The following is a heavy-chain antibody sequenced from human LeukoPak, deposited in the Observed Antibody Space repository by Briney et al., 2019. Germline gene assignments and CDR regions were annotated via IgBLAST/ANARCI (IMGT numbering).Heavy chain of an antibody. CDR2: IYYSGST. D-gene: IGHD3-22*01. Sequence: PSETLSLACTVSGGSISSSSYYWSWIRQHPGKGLEWIGYIYYSGSTYYNPSLKSRVTISVDTSKNQFSLKLSSVTAADTAVYYCARVIVGRDYYDSSGEYYFDYWGQGTLVTVSS. CDR1: GGSISSSSYY. CDR3: ARVIVGRDYYDSSGEYYFDY. J-gene: IGHJ4*02. V-gene: IGHV4-31*03.